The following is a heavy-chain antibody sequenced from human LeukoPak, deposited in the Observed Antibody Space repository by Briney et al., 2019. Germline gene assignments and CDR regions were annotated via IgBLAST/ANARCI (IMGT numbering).Heavy chain of an antibody. CDR3: ATSSGSYYHYGMDV. J-gene: IGHJ6*02. Sequence: ASVKVSCKVSGYTLTELSMHWVRQAPGKGLEWMGGFDPEDGETIYAQKFQGRVTMTEDTSTDTAYMELSSLRSEDTAVYYCATSSGSYYHYGMDVWGQGTTVTVSS. D-gene: IGHD5-12*01. CDR1: GYTLTELS. V-gene: IGHV1-24*01. CDR2: FDPEDGET.